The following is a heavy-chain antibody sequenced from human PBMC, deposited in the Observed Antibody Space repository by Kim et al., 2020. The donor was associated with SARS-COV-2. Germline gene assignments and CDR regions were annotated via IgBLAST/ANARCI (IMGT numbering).Heavy chain of an antibody. J-gene: IGHJ3*02. CDR3: AKGGGSYFPPDAFDI. Sequence: DSVKGRFTISRDNSKNTLYLQMNSLTAEDTAVYYCAKGGGSYFPPDAFDIWGQGTMVTVSS. V-gene: IGHV3-23*01. D-gene: IGHD1-26*01.